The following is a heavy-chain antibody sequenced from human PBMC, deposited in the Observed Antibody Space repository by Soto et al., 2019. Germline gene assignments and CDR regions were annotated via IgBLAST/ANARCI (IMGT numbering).Heavy chain of an antibody. CDR1: GYTFTSYA. CDR2: INAGNGNT. Sequence: QVQLVQSGAEEKKPGASVKVSCKASGYTFTSYAMHWVRQAPGQRLEWMGWINAGNGNTKYSQKFQGRVTITRDTSASTAYRGLSSLRSEDTAGYYCASAGVVVTAPDYWGKGTLVTVSS. J-gene: IGHJ4*02. D-gene: IGHD2-21*02. V-gene: IGHV1-3*05. CDR3: ASAGVVVTAPDY.